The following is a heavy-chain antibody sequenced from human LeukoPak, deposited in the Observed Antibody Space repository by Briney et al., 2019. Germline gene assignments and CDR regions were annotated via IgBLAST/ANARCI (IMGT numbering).Heavy chain of an antibody. CDR3: ARLNSGWYSLPDWYFDL. CDR2: IYLADSDT. V-gene: IGHV5-51*01. Sequence: GESLKISCKGSGYSFTSYWIGWVRQMPGKGLEWVGIIYLADSDTRYSPSFQGQVTISADKSISTAYLQWTSLKASDTAMYYCARLNSGWYSLPDWYFDLWGRGTLVTVSS. D-gene: IGHD1-26*01. CDR1: GYSFTSYW. J-gene: IGHJ2*01.